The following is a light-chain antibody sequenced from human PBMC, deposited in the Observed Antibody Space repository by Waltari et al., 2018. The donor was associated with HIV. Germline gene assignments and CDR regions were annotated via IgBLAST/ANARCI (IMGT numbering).Light chain of an antibody. V-gene: IGKV3-20*01. CDR1: QSVTSSF. Sequence: EIVLTQSPGTLSLSPGVRATLSCRASQSVTSSFLSWYQQKPGQAPRRLIYGSSSRATGIPDRFSGGGSGADCTLTISRLEPEDFAVYYCQQYGSSPLTFGGGTKVDIK. CDR2: GSS. J-gene: IGKJ4*01. CDR3: QQYGSSPLT.